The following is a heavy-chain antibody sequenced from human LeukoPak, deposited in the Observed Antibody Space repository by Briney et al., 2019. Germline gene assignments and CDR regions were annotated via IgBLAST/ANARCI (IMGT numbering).Heavy chain of an antibody. CDR2: INHSGST. Sequence: SETLSLTCAVYGESFSGYYWSWIRQPPGKGLEWIGEINHSGSTNYNPSLKSRVTISVDTSKNQFSLKLSSVTAADTAVYYCARARIKLQLRGYYNAMDVWGQGTTVTVSS. CDR3: ARARIKLQLRGYYNAMDV. D-gene: IGHD5-18*01. V-gene: IGHV4-34*01. J-gene: IGHJ6*02. CDR1: GESFSGYY.